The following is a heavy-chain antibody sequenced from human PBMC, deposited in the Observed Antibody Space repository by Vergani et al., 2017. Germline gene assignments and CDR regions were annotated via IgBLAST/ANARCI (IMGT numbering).Heavy chain of an antibody. CDR1: GYSFTSYW. D-gene: IGHD3-22*01. CDR2: IDPSDSYN. CDR3: ARVGWSYYDSSVYYYAPDGWFDP. Sequence: EVQLVQSGAEVKNPGESLRISCKGSGYSFTSYWISWVRQMPGKGLEWMGRIDPSDSYNHYSPSSRGHVTIAAAKSISTAYLQWSSLKSSDTAMYYCARVGWSYYDSSVYYYAPDGWFDPWGQGTLVTVSS. J-gene: IGHJ5*02. V-gene: IGHV5-10-1*03.